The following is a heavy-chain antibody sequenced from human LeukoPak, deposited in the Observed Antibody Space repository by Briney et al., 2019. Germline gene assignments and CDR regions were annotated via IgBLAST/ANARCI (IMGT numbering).Heavy chain of an antibody. V-gene: IGHV3-15*01. J-gene: IGHJ1*01. CDR1: RFTVSDFW. D-gene: IGHD1-26*01. CDR2: IKSKTDGATT. Sequence: PVGSPRLSRAVSRFTVSDFWMSSVCDAPGEGLGWGGRIKSKTDGATTDYAAHVKGRFTISRDDSKNTLYLQINSLKTEGTGVYFCTTDQGAGGLAEYFQDWGQGTLITVSS. CDR3: TTDQGAGGLAEYFQD.